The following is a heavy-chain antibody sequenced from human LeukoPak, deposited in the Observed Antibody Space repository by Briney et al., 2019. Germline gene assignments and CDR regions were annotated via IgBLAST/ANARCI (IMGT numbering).Heavy chain of an antibody. Sequence: PGGSLRLSCAASGFTFSSYAMSWVRQAPGKGLEWVSAISGSGESTFYADSVKGRFTISRDNPKNSLYLQMNSLRAEDTALYYCAKDLPAVAYLHGAFDFWGQGTMVTVSS. CDR3: AKDLPAVAYLHGAFDF. J-gene: IGHJ3*01. V-gene: IGHV3-23*01. D-gene: IGHD6-19*01. CDR2: ISGSGEST. CDR1: GFTFSSYA.